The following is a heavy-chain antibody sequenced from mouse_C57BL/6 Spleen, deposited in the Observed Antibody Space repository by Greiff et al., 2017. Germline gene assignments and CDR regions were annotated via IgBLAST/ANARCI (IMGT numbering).Heavy chain of an antibody. J-gene: IGHJ2*01. V-gene: IGHV1-22*01. CDR3: ARTDGNYRGFDY. Sequence: EVQLQQSGPELVKPGASVKMSCKASGYTFTDYNMNWVKQSHGKSLEWIGYINPNNGGTSYNQKFKGKDTLTVNKSSSTAYMELRSLTSEDSAVYYCARTDGNYRGFDYWGQGTTLTVSS. CDR2: INPNNGGT. D-gene: IGHD2-1*01. CDR1: GYTFTDYN.